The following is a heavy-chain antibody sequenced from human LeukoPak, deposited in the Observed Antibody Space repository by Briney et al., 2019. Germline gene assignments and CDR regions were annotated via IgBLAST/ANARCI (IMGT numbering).Heavy chain of an antibody. Sequence: GASVKVSCKASGGTFSSYAISWVRQAPGQGLEWMGGIIPIFGTANYAQKFQGRVTITADKSTSTAYMELSSLRSEDTAVYYCASPRRAQVRSYFDYWGQGTLVTASS. CDR3: ASPRRAQVRSYFDY. J-gene: IGHJ4*02. V-gene: IGHV1-69*06. CDR1: GGTFSSYA. CDR2: IIPIFGTA. D-gene: IGHD3-10*01.